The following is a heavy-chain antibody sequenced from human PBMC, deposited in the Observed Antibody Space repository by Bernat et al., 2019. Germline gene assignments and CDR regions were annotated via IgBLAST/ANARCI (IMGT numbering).Heavy chain of an antibody. CDR2: IKQDGSEK. J-gene: IGHJ4*02. Sequence: EVQLVESGGGLVQPGGSLRLSCAASGFTFDIYWMSWVRQAPGKGLEWVANIKQDGSEKHYVDSVKGRFTISRDNAKNLVYLQMNSLRGEDTAVYYCARSRAPRYCNNGVCTRNYFDYWGQGTLVTVSS. CDR3: ARSRAPRYCNNGVCTRNYFDY. V-gene: IGHV3-7*03. D-gene: IGHD2-8*01. CDR1: GFTFDIYW.